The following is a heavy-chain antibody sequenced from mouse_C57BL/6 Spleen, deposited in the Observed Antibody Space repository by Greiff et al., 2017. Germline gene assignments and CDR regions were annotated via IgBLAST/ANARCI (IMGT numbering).Heavy chain of an antibody. V-gene: IGHV1-55*01. CDR2: IYPGSGST. CDR3: ASKIPCLMTTVVEGWYFEV. CDR1: GYTFTSYW. D-gene: IGHD1-1*01. Sequence: QVQLQQSGAELVKPGASVKMSCKASGYTFTSYWITWVKQRPGQGLEWIGDIYPGSGSTNYNEKFKSKATLTVDKSSSTAYMQLSSLTSEDSAVYYCASKIPCLMTTVVEGWYFEVWGTGTTVTVSS. J-gene: IGHJ1*03.